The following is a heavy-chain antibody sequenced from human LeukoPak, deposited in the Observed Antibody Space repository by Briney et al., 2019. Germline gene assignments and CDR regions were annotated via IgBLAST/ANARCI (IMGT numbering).Heavy chain of an antibody. V-gene: IGHV3-48*03. CDR1: RFALSTYE. J-gene: IGHJ3*02. CDR2: ISSSTSHT. CDR3: ARDVSSSTRAFDI. D-gene: IGHD2-15*01. Sequence: GGSLSLSCAASRFALSTYEMTWVRQAPGKGLEWVSFISSSTSHTFYADSVKGRFTIFRDTAKNSLYLQMNNLRGEDTAVYYCARDVSSSTRAFDIWGQGTMVAVS.